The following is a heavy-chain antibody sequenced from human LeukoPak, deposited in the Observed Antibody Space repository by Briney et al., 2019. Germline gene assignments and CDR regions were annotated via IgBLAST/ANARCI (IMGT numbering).Heavy chain of an antibody. V-gene: IGHV4-61*02. CDR3: AREIRAVAGKLRGQYFDY. CDR1: GGSISSGSYY. J-gene: IGHJ4*02. D-gene: IGHD6-19*01. Sequence: SETLSLTCTVSGGSISSGSYYWSWIRQPAGRGLEWIGRIYTSGSTNYNPSLKSRVTISVDTSKNQFSLKLSSVTAADTAVYYCAREIRAVAGKLRGQYFDYWGQGTLVTVSS. CDR2: IYTSGST.